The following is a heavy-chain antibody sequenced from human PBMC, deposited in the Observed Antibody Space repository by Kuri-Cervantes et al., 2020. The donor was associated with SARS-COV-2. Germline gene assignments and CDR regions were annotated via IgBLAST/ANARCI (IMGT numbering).Heavy chain of an antibody. J-gene: IGHJ6*01. CDR2: IYHSGST. Sequence: SDTLSFTGADSCGSISSSNWWSWVRQPPGKGLEWIGEIYHSGSTNYNPSLKSRVTISVDKSKNQFSLKLSSVTAADTAVYYCARTVGTMVRGVMVLYYGMDVWGQGITVTCAS. D-gene: IGHD3-10*01. V-gene: IGHV4-4*02. CDR3: ARTVGTMVRGVMVLYYGMDV. CDR1: CGSISSSNW.